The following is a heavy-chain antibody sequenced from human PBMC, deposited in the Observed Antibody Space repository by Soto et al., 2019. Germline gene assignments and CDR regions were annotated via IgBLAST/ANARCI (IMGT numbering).Heavy chain of an antibody. CDR1: GFTFSSYS. Sequence: PGGSLRLSCAASGFTFSSYSMNWVRQAPGKGLEWVSSISSSSSYIYYADSVKGRFTISRDNAKNSLYLQMNSLRAEDTAVYYCARALWEAIYILTGYTIDYWGQGTLVTVSS. V-gene: IGHV3-21*01. CDR3: ARALWEAIYILTGYTIDY. D-gene: IGHD3-9*01. J-gene: IGHJ4*02. CDR2: ISSSSSYI.